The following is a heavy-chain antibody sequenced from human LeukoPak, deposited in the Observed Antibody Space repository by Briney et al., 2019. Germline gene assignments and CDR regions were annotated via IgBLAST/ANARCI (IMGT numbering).Heavy chain of an antibody. D-gene: IGHD6-19*01. CDR3: AGGPGAGTPAEYFQH. J-gene: IGHJ1*01. V-gene: IGHV1-18*01. CDR1: GYTFTSYG. Sequence: ASVKVSCKASGYTFTSYGISWVRQAPGQGLEWMGWISAYNGNTNYAQKLQGRVTMTTDTSTSTAYMELRSLRSDDTAVYYCAGGPGAGTPAEYFQHWGQGTLVTVSS. CDR2: ISAYNGNT.